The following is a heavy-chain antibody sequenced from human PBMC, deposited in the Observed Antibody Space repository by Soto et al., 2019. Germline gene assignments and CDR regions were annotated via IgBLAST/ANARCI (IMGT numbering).Heavy chain of an antibody. D-gene: IGHD2-2*02. Sequence: PGGSLRLSCAASGFTFSSYAMSWVRQAPGKGLEWVSTISGSGGSTYYADSVKGRFTISRDNSKNTLYLQMNSLRAEDTAVYYCASPGYCSSTSCYRYGMDVWGQGTTVTVSS. CDR3: ASPGYCSSTSCYRYGMDV. CDR1: GFTFSSYA. V-gene: IGHV3-23*01. CDR2: ISGSGGST. J-gene: IGHJ6*02.